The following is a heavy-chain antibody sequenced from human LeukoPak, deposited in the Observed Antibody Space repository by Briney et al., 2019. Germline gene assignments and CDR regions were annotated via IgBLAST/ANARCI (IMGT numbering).Heavy chain of an antibody. V-gene: IGHV3-74*01. J-gene: IGHJ4*02. CDR2: INSDGSST. D-gene: IGHD6-13*01. CDR3: AAGIAAAGYFDY. Sequence: PGGSLRLSCAASGFTFSSYWMHWVRQAPGKGLVWVSRINSDGSSTSYADSVKGRFTISRDNAKNTLYLQMNSLRAEDTAVYYCAAGIAAAGYFDYWGQGTLVTVSS. CDR1: GFTFSSYW.